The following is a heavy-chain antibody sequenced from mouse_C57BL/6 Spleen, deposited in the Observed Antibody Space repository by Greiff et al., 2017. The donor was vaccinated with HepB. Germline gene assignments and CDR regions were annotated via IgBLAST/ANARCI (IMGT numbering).Heavy chain of an antibody. D-gene: IGHD2-4*01. V-gene: IGHV1-7*01. Sequence: QVQLQQSGAELAKPGASVKLSCKASGYTFTSYWMHWVKQRPGQGLEWIGYINPSSGYTKYNQKFKDKATLTVDKSSSTAYMQLSSLTYEDSAVYYCARAYYDYDSAWFAYWGQGTLVTVSA. J-gene: IGHJ3*01. CDR1: GYTFTSYW. CDR3: ARAYYDYDSAWFAY. CDR2: INPSSGYT.